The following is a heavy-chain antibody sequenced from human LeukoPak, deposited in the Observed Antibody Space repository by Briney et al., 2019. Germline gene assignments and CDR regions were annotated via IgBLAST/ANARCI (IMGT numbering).Heavy chain of an antibody. Sequence: GESLKISCKASGYTFTTYWIGWVRQMPGKGLEWMGIIYPGDSDTRYSPSFQGQVTISTDNSINTAYLQWSSLEASDTAVYYCARHRERFGGYYMDVWGEGTTVTAFS. J-gene: IGHJ6*03. CDR3: ARHRERFGGYYMDV. V-gene: IGHV5-51*01. CDR2: IYPGDSDT. CDR1: GYTFTTYW. D-gene: IGHD1-1*01.